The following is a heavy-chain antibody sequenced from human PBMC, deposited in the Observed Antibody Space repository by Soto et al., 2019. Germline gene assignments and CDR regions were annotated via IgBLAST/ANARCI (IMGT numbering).Heavy chain of an antibody. V-gene: IGHV3-30*18. J-gene: IGHJ4*02. CDR1: GFTFSNYG. Sequence: QVQLVESGGGVVQPGRSLRLSCAASGFTFSNYGMHWVRQAPGKGLEWAAVVTYEGSNNYYADSVKGRFTISRDNSKNTLYLEMNSLRVEATAVYYCVKDSWYQLILGHFDYWGQGTLVTVSS. CDR2: VTYEGSNN. CDR3: VKDSWYQLILGHFDY. D-gene: IGHD2-2*01.